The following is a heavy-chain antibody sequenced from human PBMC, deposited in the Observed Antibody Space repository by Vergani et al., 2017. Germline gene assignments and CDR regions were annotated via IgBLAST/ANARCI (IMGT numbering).Heavy chain of an antibody. CDR2: ISAYNGNT. D-gene: IGHD2-2*01. V-gene: IGHV1-18*04. J-gene: IGHJ5*02. CDR3: ARDQDIVVVPAAIYNWFDP. CDR1: GYTFTSYG. Sequence: QVQLVPSGAEVKKPGASVKVSCKASGYTFTSYGISWVRQAPGQGLEWMGWISAYNGNTNYAQKLQGRVTITRDTSASTAYMELSSLRSEDTAVYYCARDQDIVVVPAAIYNWFDPWGQGTLVTVSS.